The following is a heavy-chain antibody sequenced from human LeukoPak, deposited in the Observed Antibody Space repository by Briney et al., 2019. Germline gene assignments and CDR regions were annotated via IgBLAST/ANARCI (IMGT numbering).Heavy chain of an antibody. Sequence: SETLSLTCAVYGGSFSGYYCTWIRQPPGKGLEWIGEINHSGSANYNPSLKSRVTISVDTSKNQFSLKLSSVTAADTAVYYCARRGKRSIAARSVALDYWGQGTLVTVSS. J-gene: IGHJ4*02. V-gene: IGHV4-34*01. D-gene: IGHD6-6*01. CDR1: GGSFSGYY. CDR3: ARRGKRSIAARSVALDY. CDR2: INHSGSA.